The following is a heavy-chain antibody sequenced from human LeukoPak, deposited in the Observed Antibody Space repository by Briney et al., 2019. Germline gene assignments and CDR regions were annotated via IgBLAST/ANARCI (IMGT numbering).Heavy chain of an antibody. Sequence: SVRVSCKASGGTFSSYSISWVRQAPGQGLEWMGGIIPIFDTADYAQKFQGRVTNTADESTSTAYMELSSLRSEDTAVFYCARISLGAIWGYYYGMDVWGQGTTVTVSS. CDR3: ARISLGAIWGYYYGMDV. CDR2: IIPIFDTA. V-gene: IGHV1-69*13. J-gene: IGHJ6*02. CDR1: GGTFSSYS. D-gene: IGHD1-26*01.